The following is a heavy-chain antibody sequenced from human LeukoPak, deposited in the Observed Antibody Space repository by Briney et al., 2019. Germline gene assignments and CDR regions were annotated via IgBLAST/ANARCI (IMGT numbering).Heavy chain of an antibody. D-gene: IGHD6-13*01. Sequence: SGGSLRLSCAASGFTFSSYAMHWVRQAPGKGLEWVAVISYDGSNKYYADSVKGRFTISRENSNNTLYLQMSSLRPEDTAVYYCARARSSSWFWWFDPWGQGTLVTVSS. CDR1: GFTFSSYA. CDR2: ISYDGSNK. V-gene: IGHV3-30*04. J-gene: IGHJ5*02. CDR3: ARARSSSWFWWFDP.